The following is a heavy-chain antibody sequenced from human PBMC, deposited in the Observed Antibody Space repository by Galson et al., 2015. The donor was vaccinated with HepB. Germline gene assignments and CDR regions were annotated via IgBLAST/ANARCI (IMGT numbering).Heavy chain of an antibody. CDR2: ISNSGSTI. D-gene: IGHD6-13*01. CDR3: ARYSSRTFFDY. CDR1: GFTFSDYY. V-gene: IGHV3-11*01. J-gene: IGHJ4*02. Sequence: SLRLSCAASGFTFSDYYMSWIRQAPGKGLEWVSYISNSGSTIYYADSVKGRFTISRDNAKNSLYLQMNSLRAEDTAVYYCARYSSRTFFDYWGQGTLVTVSS.